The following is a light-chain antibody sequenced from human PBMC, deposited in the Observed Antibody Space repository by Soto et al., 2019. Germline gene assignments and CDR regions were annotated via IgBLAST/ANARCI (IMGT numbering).Light chain of an antibody. V-gene: IGKV3-15*01. Sequence: MTQSPATLSVSPGERATLSCRAGQSVSSNLAWYQQKPGQAPRLLIYGASTRATGIPARFSGSGSGTEFTLNISRLPSEDFAVYYCQQYNNLPPHTFGQGTKLEIK. CDR1: QSVSSN. CDR2: GAS. CDR3: QQYNNLPPHT. J-gene: IGKJ2*01.